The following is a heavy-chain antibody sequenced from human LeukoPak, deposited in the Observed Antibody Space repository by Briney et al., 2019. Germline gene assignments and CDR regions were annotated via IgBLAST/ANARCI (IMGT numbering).Heavy chain of an antibody. CDR3: AREGGNGAFDI. D-gene: IGHD2-8*01. CDR2: IYYSGTT. CDR1: GGSISSGGYY. Sequence: PSQTLSLTCTVSGGSISSGGYYWSWIRQPPGKGLEWIGYIYYSGTTNYNPSLKSRLTISVDTSKNQFSLKLSSVTAADTAVYYCAREGGNGAFDIWGQGRMVSVSS. V-gene: IGHV4-61*08. J-gene: IGHJ3*02.